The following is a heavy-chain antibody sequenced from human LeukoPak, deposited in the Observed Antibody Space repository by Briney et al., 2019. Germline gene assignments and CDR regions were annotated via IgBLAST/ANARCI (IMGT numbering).Heavy chain of an antibody. J-gene: IGHJ3*01. D-gene: IGHD3-22*01. CDR1: GFTFTSSA. CDR2: IVFGSGNT. CDR3: AAEAAYYYDSRDDFDV. V-gene: IGHV1-58*01. Sequence: SVKVSCKASGFTFTSSAVQWVRQARGQRLEWIGWIVFGSGNTNYAQKFQERVTITRDMSTSLVYMELSSLRSEDTAVYYCAAEAAYYYDSRDDFDVWGQGTMVTVSS.